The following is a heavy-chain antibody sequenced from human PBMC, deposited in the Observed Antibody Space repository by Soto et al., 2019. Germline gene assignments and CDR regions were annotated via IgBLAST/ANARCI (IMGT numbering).Heavy chain of an antibody. CDR2: INHSGST. D-gene: IGHD6-19*01. Sequence: SETLSLTCAVYGGSFSGYYWSWIRQPPGKGLEWIGEINHSGSTNYNPSLKSRVTISVDTSKNQFSLKLSSVTAADTAVYYCARGEQWLVRSGLGYWGQGTLVTVSS. V-gene: IGHV4-34*01. CDR3: ARGEQWLVRSGLGY. J-gene: IGHJ4*02. CDR1: GGSFSGYY.